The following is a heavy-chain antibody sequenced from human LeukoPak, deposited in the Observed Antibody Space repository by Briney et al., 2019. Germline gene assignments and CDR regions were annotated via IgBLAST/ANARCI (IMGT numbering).Heavy chain of an antibody. CDR1: GGSISSYY. V-gene: IGHV4-59*01. Sequence: PSETLSLTCTVSGGSISSYYWSWIRQPPGKGLEWIGYIYYSGSTSYNPSLKSRVTISVDTSKNQFSLKLNSVTAADTAVYYCARVPRSYYYYYYMDVWGKGTTVTVSS. CDR3: ARVPRSYYYYYYMDV. CDR2: IYYSGST. J-gene: IGHJ6*03.